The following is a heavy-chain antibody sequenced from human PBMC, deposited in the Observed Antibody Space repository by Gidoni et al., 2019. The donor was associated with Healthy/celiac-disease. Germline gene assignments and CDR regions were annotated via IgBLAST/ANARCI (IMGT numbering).Heavy chain of an antibody. Sequence: EVQLVESGGGLVKPGGSLRLPCAASGFTFRRYSMTWVRQAPGKGLEWVSSISSSSSYIYYADSVKGRFTISRDNAKNSLYLQMNSLRAEDTAVYYYAGNAPHLYYYYGMDVWGQGTTVTVSS. V-gene: IGHV3-21*01. CDR3: AGNAPHLYYYYGMDV. CDR1: GFTFRRYS. J-gene: IGHJ6*02. CDR2: ISSSSSYI.